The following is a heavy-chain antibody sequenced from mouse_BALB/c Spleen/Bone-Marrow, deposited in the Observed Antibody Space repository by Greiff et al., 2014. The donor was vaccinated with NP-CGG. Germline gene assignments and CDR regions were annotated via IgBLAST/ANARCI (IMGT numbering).Heavy chain of an antibody. J-gene: IGHJ3*01. Sequence: QVQLQQSGAELVRPGVSVKISCKGSGYTFTDYAMHWVKQSHAKSLEWIGVISTYYGDASYNQKFKGKATMTVDKSSSTAYMELARLTSGDSAIYYCARGGSTMTTTFAYWGQGTLVTVSA. CDR1: GYTFTDYA. CDR3: ARGGSTMTTTFAY. CDR2: ISTYYGDA. D-gene: IGHD2-4*01. V-gene: IGHV1S137*01.